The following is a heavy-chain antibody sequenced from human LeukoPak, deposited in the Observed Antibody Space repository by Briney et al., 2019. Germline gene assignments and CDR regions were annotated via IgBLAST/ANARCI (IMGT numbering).Heavy chain of an antibody. CDR2: ISNDGRGT. J-gene: IGHJ4*02. Sequence: GGSLRLSCAASGFTSSNYWMHWVRQAPGRGLVWVSYISNDGRGTTYADSVKGRFTISRDNAKNTVSLQMNSLRVDDTAVYYWARNGEGSVDLEYWGQGTLVTVSS. CDR1: GFTSSNYW. V-gene: IGHV3-74*01. CDR3: ARNGEGSVDLEY. D-gene: IGHD3-10*01.